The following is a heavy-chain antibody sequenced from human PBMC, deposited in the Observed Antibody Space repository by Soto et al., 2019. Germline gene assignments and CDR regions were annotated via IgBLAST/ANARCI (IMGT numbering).Heavy chain of an antibody. J-gene: IGHJ5*02. CDR1: GFTFGDYA. V-gene: IGHV3-49*03. D-gene: IGHD6-13*01. CDR2: IRSKAYGGTT. CDR3: TSTRRKVAGYFWVAAAEFWFDP. Sequence: PGGSLRLSCTASGFTFGDYAMSWFRQAPGKGLEWVGFIRSKAYGGTTEYAASVKGRFTISRDDSKSIAYLQMNSLKTEDTAVYYCTSTRRKVAGYFWVAAAEFWFDPWGQGTLVTVSS.